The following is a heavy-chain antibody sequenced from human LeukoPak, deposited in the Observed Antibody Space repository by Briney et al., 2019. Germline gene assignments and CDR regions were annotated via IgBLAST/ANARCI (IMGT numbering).Heavy chain of an antibody. D-gene: IGHD2-2*01. Sequence: GASVKVSCKASGYTFTSYDINWVRQATGQGLEWMGWMNPNSGNTGYAQKFQGRVTMTRNTSISTAYMELSSLRSEDTAVYYCAREGYCSSTSCYGSNWFDPWGQGTLVTVTS. CDR3: AREGYCSSTSCYGSNWFDP. J-gene: IGHJ5*02. V-gene: IGHV1-8*01. CDR1: GYTFTSYD. CDR2: MNPNSGNT.